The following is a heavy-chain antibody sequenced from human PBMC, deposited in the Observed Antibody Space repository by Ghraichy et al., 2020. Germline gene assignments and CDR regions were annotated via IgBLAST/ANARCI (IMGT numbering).Heavy chain of an antibody. V-gene: IGHV3-23*01. CDR3: ALRGVSVICAWGFFDS. D-gene: IGHD2-21*01. CDR1: GFTFSSHA. Sequence: GESLNISCAASGFTFSSHAMGWVRQAPGKGLEWVSAISGNAANTYYADSVTGRFTISRDNSKNTLYLQMNSLRAGDTAVYYCALRGVSVICAWGFFDSWRQRTLVAVPS. CDR2: ISGNAANT. J-gene: IGHJ4*02.